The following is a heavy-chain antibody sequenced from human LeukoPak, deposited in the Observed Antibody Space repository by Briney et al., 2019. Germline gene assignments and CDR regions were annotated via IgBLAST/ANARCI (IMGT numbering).Heavy chain of an antibody. J-gene: IGHJ4*02. D-gene: IGHD1-26*01. V-gene: IGHV4-34*01. CDR3: ARRAVGATLDY. Sequence: PSETLSLTCAVYGESFTGYPWSWIRQPPGQGLEWIGEINHSGRTNYNPSLKGRVTTSVDTSKNQFSLKLNSLTAADTAVYYCARRAVGATLDYWGQGILVTVSS. CDR1: GESFTGYP. CDR2: INHSGRT.